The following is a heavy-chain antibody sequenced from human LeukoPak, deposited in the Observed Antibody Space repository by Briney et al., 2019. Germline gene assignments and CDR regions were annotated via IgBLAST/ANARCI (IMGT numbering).Heavy chain of an antibody. CDR1: GGSISSYY. J-gene: IGHJ4*02. CDR3: ARGSDDYDFWSGYYSFDY. CDR2: IYYSGST. Sequence: SETLSLTCTVSGGSISSYYWSWIRQPPGKGLEWIGYIYYSGSTNYNPSLKSRVTISVDTSKNQFSLKLSSVTAADTAVYYCARGSDDYDFWSGYYSFDYWGQGTLVTVSS. V-gene: IGHV4-59*01. D-gene: IGHD3-3*01.